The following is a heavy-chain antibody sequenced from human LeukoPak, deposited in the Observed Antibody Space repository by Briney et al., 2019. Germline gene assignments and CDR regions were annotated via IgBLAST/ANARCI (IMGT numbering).Heavy chain of an antibody. D-gene: IGHD3-10*01. CDR1: GYTFTGYY. CDR2: INPNSGGS. CDR3: ARGSGGYYNLFDY. J-gene: IGHJ4*02. V-gene: IGHV1-2*02. Sequence: ASVKVSCKASGYTFTGYYLHWVRQAPGQGLEWMGWINPNSGGSNYAQKFQGRVTMTRDTSISTAYMELSRLRSDDTAVYYCARGSGGYYNLFDYRGQGTLVTVSS.